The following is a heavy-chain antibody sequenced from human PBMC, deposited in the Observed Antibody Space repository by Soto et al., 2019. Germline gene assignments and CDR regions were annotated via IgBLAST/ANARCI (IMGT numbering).Heavy chain of an antibody. CDR2: IYTGDSGT. CDR3: AIHHPQHSIPWYN. D-gene: IGHD1-1*01. CDR1: GYSFTNYC. J-gene: IGHJ4*02. Sequence: GESLKISCKASGYSFTNYCIGWVRPMPGKGLEWMGNIYTGDSGTRYSPSCQGQVHFSVVKSINTDHLHWTSLKASDTSIYYCAIHHPQHSIPWYNWGQGTLVTGSS. V-gene: IGHV5-51*01.